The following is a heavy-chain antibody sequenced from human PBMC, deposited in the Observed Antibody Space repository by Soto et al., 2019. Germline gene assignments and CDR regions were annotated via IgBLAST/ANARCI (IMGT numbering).Heavy chain of an antibody. CDR1: EDSRADYG. V-gene: IGHV5-10-1*01. Sequence: GAEDSRADYGGIRPRKITGKGLEWMGRIDPSDSYTNYSPSFQGHVTISADKSISTAYLQWSSLKASDTAMYYCAVGDYYDSSGYPNYYYGMDVWGQGTTVTVSS. CDR3: AVGDYYDSSGYPNYYYGMDV. CDR2: IDPSDSYT. J-gene: IGHJ6*02. D-gene: IGHD3-22*01.